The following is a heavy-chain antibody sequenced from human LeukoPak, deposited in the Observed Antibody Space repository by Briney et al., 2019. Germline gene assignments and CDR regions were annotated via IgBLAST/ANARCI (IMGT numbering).Heavy chain of an antibody. D-gene: IGHD1-14*01. Sequence: ASVKVSCKASGYTFTGYYMHWVRQAPGQGLEWMGWINPNSGGTNYAQKFQGRVTMTRDTSISTAYMELSRLRSDDTAVYYCARKVSGATTPYFDYWGQGTLVTVSS. CDR1: GYTFTGYY. CDR3: ARKVSGATTPYFDY. J-gene: IGHJ4*02. V-gene: IGHV1-2*02. CDR2: INPNSGGT.